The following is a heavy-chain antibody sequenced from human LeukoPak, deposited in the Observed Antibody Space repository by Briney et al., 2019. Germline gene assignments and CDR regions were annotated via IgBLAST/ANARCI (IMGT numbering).Heavy chain of an antibody. Sequence: SETLSLTCTVSGGSISSGGCYWSWIRQPPGKGLEWIGEINHSGSTNYNPSLKSRVTISVDTSKNQFSLKLGSVTAADTAVYYCARSWTYYDSSGYYYFPGDDAFDIWGQGTMVTVSS. CDR3: ARSWTYYDSSGYYYFPGDDAFDI. D-gene: IGHD3-22*01. CDR1: GGSISSGGCY. CDR2: INHSGST. J-gene: IGHJ3*02. V-gene: IGHV4-39*07.